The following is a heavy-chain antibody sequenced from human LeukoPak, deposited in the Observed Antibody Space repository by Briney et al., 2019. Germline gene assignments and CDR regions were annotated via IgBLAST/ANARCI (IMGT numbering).Heavy chain of an antibody. V-gene: IGHV3-11*01. Sequence: GGSLRLSCAASGFTFSDYYMSWIRQAPGKGLEWVSYISSSGSTIYYADSVKGRFTISRDNAKNSLYLQMNSLRAEDTAVYYCAKKGGIAAAGPLYYYYMDVWGKGTTVTVSS. CDR1: GFTFSDYY. CDR3: AKKGGIAAAGPLYYYYMDV. J-gene: IGHJ6*03. D-gene: IGHD6-13*01. CDR2: ISSSGSTI.